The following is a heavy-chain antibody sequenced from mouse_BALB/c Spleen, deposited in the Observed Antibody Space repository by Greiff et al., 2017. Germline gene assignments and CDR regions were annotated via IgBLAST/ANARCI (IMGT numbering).Heavy chain of an antibody. D-gene: IGHD1-1*01. J-gene: IGHJ4*01. V-gene: IGHV5-6-4*01. CDR1: GFTFSSYT. CDR2: ISSGGSYT. CDR3: TRVAYGSSYGYAMDY. Sequence: EVMLVESGGGLVKPGGSLKLSCAASGFTFSSYTMSWVRQTPEQRLEWVATISSGGSYTYYPDSVKGRFTISRDNAKNTLYLQMSSLKSEDTAMYYCTRVAYGSSYGYAMDYWGQGTSVTVSS.